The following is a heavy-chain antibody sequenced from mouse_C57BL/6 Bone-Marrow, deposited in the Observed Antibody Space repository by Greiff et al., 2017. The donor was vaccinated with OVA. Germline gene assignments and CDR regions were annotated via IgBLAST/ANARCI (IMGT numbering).Heavy chain of an antibody. D-gene: IGHD2-1*01. CDR1: GFTFSDAW. CDR2: IRNKANNHAT. CDR3: AHGNPRFLAY. J-gene: IGHJ3*01. V-gene: IGHV6-6*01. Sequence: EVQGVESGGGLVQPGGSMKLSCAASGFTFSDAWMDWVRQSPEKGLEWVAEIRNKANNHATYYAESVKGRFTISRDDSKSSVYLQMNSLRAEDTGIYYCAHGNPRFLAYWGQGTLVTVSA.